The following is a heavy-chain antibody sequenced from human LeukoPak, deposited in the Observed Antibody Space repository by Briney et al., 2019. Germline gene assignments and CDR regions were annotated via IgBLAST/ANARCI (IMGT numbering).Heavy chain of an antibody. CDR3: TRPIMITFGGVIEDDY. J-gene: IGHJ4*02. CDR1: GFTFSGSA. Sequence: GGSLRLSCAASGFTFSGSAMPWVRQASGKGLEWVGRIRSKANSYATAYAASVKGRFTISRDDSKNTAYLQMNSLKTEDTAVYYCTRPIMITFGGVIEDDYWGQGTLVTVSS. V-gene: IGHV3-73*01. D-gene: IGHD3-16*01. CDR2: IRSKANSYAT.